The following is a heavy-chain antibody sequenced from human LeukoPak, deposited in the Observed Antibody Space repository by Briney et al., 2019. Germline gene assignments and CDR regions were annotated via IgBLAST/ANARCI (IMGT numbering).Heavy chain of an antibody. V-gene: IGHV1-18*01. CDR1: GYTFTSYG. CDR2: ISAYNGNT. Sequence: GASVKVSCKASGYTFTSYGISWVRQAPGQGLEWMGWISAYNGNTNYAQKLQGRVTMTTDTSTSTAYMELRSLRSDDTAVYYCARGCSSTSCYWDADYWGQGTLVTVSS. D-gene: IGHD2-2*01. J-gene: IGHJ4*02. CDR3: ARGCSSTSCYWDADY.